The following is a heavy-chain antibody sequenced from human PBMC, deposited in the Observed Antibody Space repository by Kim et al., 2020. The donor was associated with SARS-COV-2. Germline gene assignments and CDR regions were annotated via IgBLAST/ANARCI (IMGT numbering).Heavy chain of an antibody. V-gene: IGHV4-4*02. CDR1: GAAISSSSC. CDR2: VDHSGTT. Sequence: SETLSLTCVVSGAAISSSSCWSWVRQPPGEGLEWIGEVDHSGTTSYNVSPKSRVTISVDKSKNQFSLRLNSVSAAATAVYYCARGVSSAWTLRAWFDPWG. D-gene: IGHD3-22*01. J-gene: IGHJ5*02. CDR3: ARGVSSAWTLRAWFDP.